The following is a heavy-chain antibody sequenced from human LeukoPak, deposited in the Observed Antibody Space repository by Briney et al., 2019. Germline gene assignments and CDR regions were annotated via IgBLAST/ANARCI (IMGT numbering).Heavy chain of an antibody. CDR2: ISAYNGNT. CDR1: GYTFTNYG. CDR3: ARDVAKYYYDSSGQTGFDY. D-gene: IGHD3-22*01. Sequence: ASVKVSCKASGYTFTNYGISWVRQAPGQGLEWMGWISAYNGNTNYAQKLQGRVTMTTDTSTSTAYMELRSLRSDDTAVYYCARDVAKYYYDSSGQTGFDYWGQGTLVTVSS. J-gene: IGHJ4*02. V-gene: IGHV1-18*01.